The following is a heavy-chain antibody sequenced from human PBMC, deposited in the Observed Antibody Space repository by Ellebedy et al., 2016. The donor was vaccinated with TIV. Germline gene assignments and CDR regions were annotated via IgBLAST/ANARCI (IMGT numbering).Heavy chain of an antibody. Sequence: PGGSLRLSCAASGFTFSSYWMHWVRQVPGQGLVWVSRITSDGSFTSYTDSVKGRFPISRDNAKNTLYLQMNSLRAEETAVYYCAKDHGDIVVPSAAAHGFDIWGQGTMVTVSS. CDR1: GFTFSSYW. CDR2: ITSDGSFT. J-gene: IGHJ3*02. D-gene: IGHD2-2*01. V-gene: IGHV3-74*01. CDR3: AKDHGDIVVPSAAAHGFDI.